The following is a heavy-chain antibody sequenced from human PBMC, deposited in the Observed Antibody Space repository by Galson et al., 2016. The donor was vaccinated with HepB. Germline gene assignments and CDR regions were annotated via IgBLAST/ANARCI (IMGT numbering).Heavy chain of an antibody. CDR3: SRVVGLDYDFWSGYPDFDY. D-gene: IGHD3-3*01. CDR1: GFTFHNYA. Sequence: SLRLSCAASGFTFHNYAMSWFRQAPGKGLEWVGFIRSNGYGGTTEYAASARGTFSISRDDSKNIAYLQMNSLKTEDTAVYYCSRVVGLDYDFWSGYPDFDYWGQGTTVTVSS. V-gene: IGHV3-49*03. CDR2: IRSNGYGGTT. J-gene: IGHJ4*03.